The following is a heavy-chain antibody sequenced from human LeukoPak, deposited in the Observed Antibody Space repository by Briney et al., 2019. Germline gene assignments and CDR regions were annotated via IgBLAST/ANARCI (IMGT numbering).Heavy chain of an antibody. V-gene: IGHV1-18*01. CDR2: ISAYNGNT. D-gene: IGHD4-23*01. Sequence: ASVTVSCKASGYTFTSYGISWVRQAPGQGLEWMGWISAYNGNTNYAQKLQGRVTMTTDTSTSTAYMELRSLRSDDTAVYYCAREEAASGGNSGEGTMDYWGQGTLVTVSS. CDR1: GYTFTSYG. CDR3: AREEAASGGNSGEGTMDY. J-gene: IGHJ4*02.